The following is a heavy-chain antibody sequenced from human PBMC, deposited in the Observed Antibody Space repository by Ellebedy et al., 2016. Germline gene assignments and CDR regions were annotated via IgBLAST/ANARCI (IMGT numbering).Heavy chain of an antibody. CDR3: AKTYAWPEHLDY. CDR2: ITITSKTI. J-gene: IGHJ4*02. Sequence: GESLKISXAVSGLTFSNFFMSWVRQAPGKGLEWLAYITITSKTIYYADSVKGRFTVSRDNAKNSLYLQMDSLRDEDTAIYYCAKTYAWPEHLDYWGQGTQVTVSS. D-gene: IGHD5-24*01. V-gene: IGHV3-48*02. CDR1: GLTFSNFF.